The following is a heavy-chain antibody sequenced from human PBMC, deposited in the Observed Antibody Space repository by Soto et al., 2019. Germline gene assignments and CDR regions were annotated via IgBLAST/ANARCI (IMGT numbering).Heavy chain of an antibody. CDR2: IYPIDSDT. J-gene: IGHJ4*02. CDR3: AIFGSGSPYFDY. CDR1: GYSFTTSW. V-gene: IGHV5-51*01. Sequence: GESLKISCKGSGYSFTTSWIGWVRQMPGKGLEWMGIIYPIDSDTRYSPSFQGQVTTSVDKSISTAYLQWSSLRASDSAMYYCAIFGSGSPYFDYWGQGTLVTVSS. D-gene: IGHD3-10*01.